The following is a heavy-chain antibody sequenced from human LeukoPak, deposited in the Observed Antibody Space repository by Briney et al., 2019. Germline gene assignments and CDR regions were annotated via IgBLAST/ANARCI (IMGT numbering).Heavy chain of an antibody. CDR2: ISGPAGSW. D-gene: IGHD5/OR15-5a*01. Sequence: GGSLRLSCAASGFTFSSYAMSLVRQAPGKGLEWVSAISGPAGSWDYADSVKGRFTISRDNSKNTLFLQMNSLRAEDTAIYYCAKKVGLVSAPLYYFDVWGQGTLVTVSS. V-gene: IGHV3-23*01. J-gene: IGHJ4*02. CDR1: GFTFSSYA. CDR3: AKKVGLVSAPLYYFDV.